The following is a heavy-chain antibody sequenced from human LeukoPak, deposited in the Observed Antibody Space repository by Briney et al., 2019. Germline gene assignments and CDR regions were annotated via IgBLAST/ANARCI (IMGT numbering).Heavy chain of an antibody. Sequence: GGSLRLSCAASGFTFSSYGMHWVRQAPGKGLEWVAFIRCDGSNKYYADSVKGRFTISRDNSKNTLYLQMNSLRAEGTAVYYCAKDSRRDYYFDYWGQGTLVTVSS. CDR3: AKDSRRDYYFDY. J-gene: IGHJ4*02. CDR2: IRCDGSNK. D-gene: IGHD3/OR15-3a*01. V-gene: IGHV3-30*02. CDR1: GFTFSSYG.